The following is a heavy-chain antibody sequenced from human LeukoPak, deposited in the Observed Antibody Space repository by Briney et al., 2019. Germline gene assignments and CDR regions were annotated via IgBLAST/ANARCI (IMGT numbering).Heavy chain of an antibody. D-gene: IGHD2-21*02. CDR3: ARDWYCAFDF. CDR2: IRSKRDGGTT. CDR1: GFTFSNTW. J-gene: IGHJ3*01. V-gene: IGHV3-15*07. Sequence: NAGGSLRLSCLASGFTFSNTWMNWVRQAPGKGLEWVARIRSKRDGGTTDYAAPVKGRFTISRDDSKNTMYLQMNSLKAEDTAVYYCARDWYCAFDFWGQGTMVTVS.